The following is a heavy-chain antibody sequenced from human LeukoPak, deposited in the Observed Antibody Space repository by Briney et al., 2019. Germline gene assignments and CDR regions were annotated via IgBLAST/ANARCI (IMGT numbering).Heavy chain of an antibody. CDR1: GGSFSGYY. J-gene: IGHJ6*03. D-gene: IGHD3-3*01. Sequence: KPSETLSLTCAVYGGSFSGYYWSWIRQPPGKGLEWIGEINHSGSTHYNPSLKSRVTISVDTSKNQFSLKLSSVTAADTAVYYCARVLLSQLRFLEWRNPDYYYYMDVWGKGTTVTVSS. CDR3: ARVLLSQLRFLEWRNPDYYYYMDV. CDR2: INHSGST. V-gene: IGHV4-34*01.